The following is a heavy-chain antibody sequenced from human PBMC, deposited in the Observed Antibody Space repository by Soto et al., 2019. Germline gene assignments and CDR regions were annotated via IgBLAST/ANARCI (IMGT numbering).Heavy chain of an antibody. CDR3: ASEYYDILTGYSTMDV. D-gene: IGHD3-9*01. Sequence: LRLSCAASGFTFSSYWMSWVRQAPGKGLEWVANIKQDGSEKYYVDSVKGRFTISRDNAKNSLYLQMNSLRAEDTAVYYCASEYYDILTGYSTMDVWGQGTTVTVSS. CDR2: IKQDGSEK. J-gene: IGHJ6*02. CDR1: GFTFSSYW. V-gene: IGHV3-7*03.